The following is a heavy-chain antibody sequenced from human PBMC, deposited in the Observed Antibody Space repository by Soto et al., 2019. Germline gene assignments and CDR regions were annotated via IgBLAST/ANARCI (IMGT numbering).Heavy chain of an antibody. D-gene: IGHD2-2*01. V-gene: IGHV4-59*01. CDR2: IYYSRST. Sequence: SETLSLTCTVSGGSISPYYWSWIRQPPGKGLEWIGYIYYSRSTNYNPSLKSRVTMSLDTSKNQFSLRLSSVTAADTAVYYCTRDRYANGYWGQGTLVTVSS. CDR3: TRDRYANGY. J-gene: IGHJ4*02. CDR1: GGSISPYY.